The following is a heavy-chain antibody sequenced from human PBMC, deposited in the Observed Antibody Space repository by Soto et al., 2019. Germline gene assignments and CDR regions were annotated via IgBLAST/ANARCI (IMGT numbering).Heavy chain of an antibody. J-gene: IGHJ6*02. CDR1: GYSIGSASF. V-gene: IGHV4-38-2*01. CDR2: IYHSGTT. Sequence: SETLSLTCAVSGYSIGSASFWGWIRQPPGKGLEWIGNIYHSGTTYYNPSLESRVTISVDTSNNQFSLKLNSVTAADTAVYYCARAFYGDYGAYYYGMDVWGQGTTVTVSS. D-gene: IGHD4-17*01. CDR3: ARAFYGDYGAYYYGMDV.